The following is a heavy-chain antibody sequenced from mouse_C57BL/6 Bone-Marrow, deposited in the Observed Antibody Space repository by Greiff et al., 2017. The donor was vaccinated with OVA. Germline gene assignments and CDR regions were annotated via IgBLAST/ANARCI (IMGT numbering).Heavy chain of an antibody. V-gene: IGHV5-2*01. CDR3: ASPSYWAFAY. D-gene: IGHD2-10*01. CDR1: EYEFPSHD. Sequence: EVKLMESGGGLVQPGESLKLSCESNEYEFPSHDMPWVRKTPEKRLELVAAINSDGGSTYYPDTMERRFIISRDNTKKTLYLQMSSLRAEDTALYYCASPSYWAFAYWGQGTLVTVSA. CDR2: INSDGGST. J-gene: IGHJ3*01.